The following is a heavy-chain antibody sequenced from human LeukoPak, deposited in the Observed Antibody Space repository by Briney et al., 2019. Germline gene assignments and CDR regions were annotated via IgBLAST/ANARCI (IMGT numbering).Heavy chain of an antibody. CDR1: GYSISSGYY. D-gene: IGHD3-10*01. Sequence: SETLSLTCAVSGYSISSGYYWGWIRQPPGKGLEWIGSINHSGSTYYNPSLKSRVTISVDTSKNQFSLKLSSVTAADTAVYYCARAGLSMVRGVIIDYWGQGTLVTVSS. J-gene: IGHJ4*02. V-gene: IGHV4-38-2*01. CDR2: INHSGST. CDR3: ARAGLSMVRGVIIDY.